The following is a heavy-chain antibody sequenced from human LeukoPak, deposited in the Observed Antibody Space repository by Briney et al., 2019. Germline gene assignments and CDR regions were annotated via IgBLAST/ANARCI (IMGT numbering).Heavy chain of an antibody. CDR2: VSVYGGGP. V-gene: IGHV3-23*01. D-gene: IGHD2-15*01. CDR1: GFTFSSYG. Sequence: SGGSLRLSCAASGFTFSSYGMSWIRQAPGKGLEWVSAVSVYGGGPYYADSVKGRFTISRDNSKSPLYLQMDILRVEDTAVYCCGKEDVGAAHDHWGQGTLVTVSS. CDR3: GKEDVGAAHDH. J-gene: IGHJ4*02.